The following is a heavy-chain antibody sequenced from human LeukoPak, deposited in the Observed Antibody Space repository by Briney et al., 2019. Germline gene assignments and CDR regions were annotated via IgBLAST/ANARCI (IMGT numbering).Heavy chain of an antibody. CDR3: ARSPHRLIGHWFDP. CDR2: IFSGGNT. CDR1: GGSIDSYY. V-gene: IGHV4-4*07. D-gene: IGHD3-16*01. Sequence: SETLSLTCTVSGGSIDSYYWSWIRQPAGKGLEWIGRIFSGGNTIYNPSLQSRVTMSVDTSKNQFSLRLNSVTAADTAVYYCARSPHRLIGHWFDPWGQGTLVTVSS. J-gene: IGHJ5*02.